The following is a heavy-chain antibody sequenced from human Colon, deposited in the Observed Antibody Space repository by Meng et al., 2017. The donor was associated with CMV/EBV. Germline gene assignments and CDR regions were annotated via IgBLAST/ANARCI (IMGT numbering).Heavy chain of an antibody. CDR2: ISYDGSKK. CDR1: GFTFSSYV. Sequence: GGSLRLSCAASGFTFSSYVMHWLRQAPGKGLEWVAFISYDGSKKKYADSVTGRFTISRDTPKDTLYLEVNSLKTDDTAIYYCARDKGTGAFDYWGQGSLVTVSS. D-gene: IGHD3/OR15-3a*01. J-gene: IGHJ4*02. CDR3: ARDKGTGAFDY. V-gene: IGHV3-30*03.